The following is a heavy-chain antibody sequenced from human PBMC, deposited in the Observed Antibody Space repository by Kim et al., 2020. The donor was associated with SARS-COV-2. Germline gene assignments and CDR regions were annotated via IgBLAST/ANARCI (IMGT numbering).Heavy chain of an antibody. V-gene: IGHV3-23*01. CDR1: GFTFSSYA. CDR3: AIFYDCWSGYYDFDY. J-gene: IGHJ4*02. CDR2: ISGSGSNT. Sequence: GGSLRLSCAASGFTFSSYAMSWVRQAPGKGLEWVSAISGSGSNTYYADSVKGRFTISRDNSKNTLYLQMNSLRAEDTAVYYCAIFYDCWSGYYDFDYWGQRALVTVSS. D-gene: IGHD3-3*01.